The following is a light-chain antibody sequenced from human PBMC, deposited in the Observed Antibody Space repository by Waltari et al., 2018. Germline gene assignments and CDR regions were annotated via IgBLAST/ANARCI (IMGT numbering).Light chain of an antibody. CDR2: KVS. CDR1: QSLVDSDGHTY. J-gene: IGKJ1*01. Sequence: DVVMTQSPPSLPVTLGQPASISCRSSQSLVDSDGHTYLNWFHQRPGQSPRRLIYKVSYRGSGVPDRFSGSGSGTDFTLKISRVEAEDVGVYYCMQGTQWPWTFGQGTKVEIK. CDR3: MQGTQWPWT. V-gene: IGKV2-30*01.